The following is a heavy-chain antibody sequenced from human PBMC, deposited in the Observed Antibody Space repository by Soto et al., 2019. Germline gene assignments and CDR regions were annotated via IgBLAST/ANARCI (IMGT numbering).Heavy chain of an antibody. V-gene: IGHV4-59*01. CDR2: IYYDGST. Sequence: HVQLQESGPGLVKPSETLSLTCTVSGGSISTYYWSWIRQPPGKGLEWIGYIYYDGSTSYNPSLRSRVTISVDTSNDQFSLILSSVTSADTAVYYWARDQLSSGLYVWFDPWGQGTLVTVSS. D-gene: IGHD6-25*01. CDR3: ARDQLSSGLYVWFDP. CDR1: GGSISTYY. J-gene: IGHJ5*02.